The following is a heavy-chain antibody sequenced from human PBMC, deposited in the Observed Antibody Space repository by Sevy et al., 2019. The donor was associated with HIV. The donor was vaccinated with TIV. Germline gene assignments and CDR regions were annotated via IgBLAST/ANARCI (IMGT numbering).Heavy chain of an antibody. CDR2: ISGSGGST. CDR3: AKGDRTFYGLDV. Sequence: GGSLRLSCAASGFIFSTYTMTWVRQAPGKGLEWVSGISGSGGSTYYADSLKGRFTIFRDNSKSTVHLQMNSLRAEVTAVYYCAKGDRTFYGLDVWGQGTTVTVSS. V-gene: IGHV3-23*01. CDR1: GFIFSTYT. D-gene: IGHD2-15*01. J-gene: IGHJ6*02.